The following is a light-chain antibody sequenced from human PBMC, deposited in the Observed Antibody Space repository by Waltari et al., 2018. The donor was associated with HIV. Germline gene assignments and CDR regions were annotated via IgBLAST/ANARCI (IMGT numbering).Light chain of an antibody. J-gene: IGKJ2*01. V-gene: IGKV1-5*03. CDR2: RAS. CDR1: QNIDNW. CDR3: QQYSTHYG. Sequence: QMIQSPSNLSASVGDTVVITCRASQNIDNWLAWYLQKPGRAPKLLVSRASILESGVSSRFSGSGSGTEFTLTIRSLQSDDVGTYYCQQYSTHYGFGQGTRVE.